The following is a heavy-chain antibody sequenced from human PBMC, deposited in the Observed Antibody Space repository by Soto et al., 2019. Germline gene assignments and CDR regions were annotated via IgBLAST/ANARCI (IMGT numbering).Heavy chain of an antibody. CDR2: ISYDGSNK. V-gene: IGHV3-30*18. J-gene: IGHJ6*02. CDR3: AKEGKRFWSGYYIYYYYYGMDV. CDR1: GLTFCSYG. D-gene: IGHD3-3*01. Sequence: GGSLRLCCAASGLTFCSYGMHWVRQAPGKGLEWVAVISYDGSNKYYADSVKGRFTISRDNSKNTLYLQMNSLRAEDTAVYYCAKEGKRFWSGYYIYYYYYGMDVWGQGTTVTVSS.